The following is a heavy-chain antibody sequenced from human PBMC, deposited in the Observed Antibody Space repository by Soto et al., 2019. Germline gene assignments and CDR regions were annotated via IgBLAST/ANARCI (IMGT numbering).Heavy chain of an antibody. V-gene: IGHV1-8*01. CDR2: MDPNRAHS. J-gene: IGHJ4*02. D-gene: IGHD6-13*01. Sequence: VKVSCKASGHNISSYDIIWVRQAAGQGLAWMGCMDPNRAHSDSVQNFRGKVTMTTNISANTAYIDLSGLRSEDKAFYYCQRGAYRSIWLLCHWPQGILVTVSS. CDR1: GHNISSYD. CDR3: QRGAYRSIWLLCH.